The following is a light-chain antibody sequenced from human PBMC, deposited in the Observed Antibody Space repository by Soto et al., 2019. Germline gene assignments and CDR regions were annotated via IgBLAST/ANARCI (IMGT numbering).Light chain of an antibody. CDR3: QQYGSSPIT. V-gene: IGKV3-20*01. CDR2: GAS. CDR1: QSIRRSY. J-gene: IGKJ5*01. Sequence: EVVLTQSPGTLSLSPGERVTLSCRASQSIRRSYLAWYQEKPDQAPRLLIYGASYRATGIPDRFSGSGSGTDFTLTINSLEPADFAVYFCQQYGSSPITFGRGTRPESK.